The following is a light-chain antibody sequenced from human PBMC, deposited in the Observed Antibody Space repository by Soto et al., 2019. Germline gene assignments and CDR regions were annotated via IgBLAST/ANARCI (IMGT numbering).Light chain of an antibody. CDR2: SAS. J-gene: IGKJ4*01. Sequence: EIVMTQSPATLSVSPGETASLSCRASQAINSNLAWYQQRPGQAPRLLIYSASTRATGVPARVSGSGSETEFNIIIRGLQSAAVALYYCQQYTDWPLTFGGGTKV. CDR3: QQYTDWPLT. CDR1: QAINSN. V-gene: IGKV3-15*01.